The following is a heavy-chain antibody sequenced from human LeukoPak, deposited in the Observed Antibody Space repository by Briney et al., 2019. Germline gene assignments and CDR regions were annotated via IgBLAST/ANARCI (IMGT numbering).Heavy chain of an antibody. Sequence: GGSLRLSCVASGFTFSSSLMYWVRQAPGKGLVWASHISSDGSSTTYADSVKGRFTISRDNAKNTLFLLMNSLRVEDTAVYYCARADSSWANDYWGQGTLVTVSS. V-gene: IGHV3-74*01. CDR3: ARADSSWANDY. J-gene: IGHJ4*02. CDR1: GFTFSSSL. CDR2: ISSDGSST. D-gene: IGHD6-13*01.